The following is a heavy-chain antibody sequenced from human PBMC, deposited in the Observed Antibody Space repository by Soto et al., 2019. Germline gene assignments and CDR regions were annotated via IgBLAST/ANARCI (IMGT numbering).Heavy chain of an antibody. CDR3: ARDPGYYYDGVDV. V-gene: IGHV3-33*01. CDR2: IWSDGSYS. J-gene: IGHJ6*02. CDR1: GFTFSSYG. Sequence: QVQLVDSGGDVVQPGRSLRLSCAASGFTFSSYGMHWVRQAPDKGLEWVAVIWSDGSYSSYADSVKGRFTISRDNSKNTVYLQMHRLRVEDTAVYYCARDPGYYYDGVDVWGQGTTVTVSS.